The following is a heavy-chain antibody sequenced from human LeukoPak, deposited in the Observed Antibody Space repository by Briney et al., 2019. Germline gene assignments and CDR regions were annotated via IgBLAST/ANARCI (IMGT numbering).Heavy chain of an antibody. Sequence: SETLSLTCAVYGGSFSGYYWSWIRQPPGKGLEWIGEINYSGSTNYNPSLKSRVTISVDTSKNQFSLKLSSVTAADTAVYYCARGAGTNFVGLCYFDYWGQGTLVTVSS. D-gene: IGHD1-7*01. CDR3: ARGAGTNFVGLCYFDY. V-gene: IGHV4-34*01. CDR2: INYSGST. CDR1: GGSFSGYY. J-gene: IGHJ4*02.